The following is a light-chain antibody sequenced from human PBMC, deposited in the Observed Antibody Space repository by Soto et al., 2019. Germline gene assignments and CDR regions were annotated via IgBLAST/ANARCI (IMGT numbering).Light chain of an antibody. J-gene: IGKJ4*01. Sequence: GDRVTITCRASQSISSYLNWYQQKPGKAPKLLIYAASSLQSGVPSRFSGSGSGTDFTLTISSLQPEDFATYYCQQYDNYPLTFGGGTKVDIK. V-gene: IGKV1-39*01. CDR1: QSISSY. CDR2: AAS. CDR3: QQYDNYPLT.